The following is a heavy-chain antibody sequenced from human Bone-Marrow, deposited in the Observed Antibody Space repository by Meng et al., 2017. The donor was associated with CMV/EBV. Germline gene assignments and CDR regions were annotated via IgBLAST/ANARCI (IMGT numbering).Heavy chain of an antibody. D-gene: IGHD2-8*01. J-gene: IGHJ5*02. CDR3: ARKYCTNGVCYSYWFDP. V-gene: IGHV3-7*01. CDR1: GFTFSSYW. CDR2: IKQDGSEK. Sequence: GESLKISCAASGFTFSSYWMSWVRQAPGKGLEWVANIKQDGSEKYYVDSVKGRFTISRDNAKNSLYLQMNSLRAEDTAVYYCARKYCTNGVCYSYWFDPWGQGTLVTVSS.